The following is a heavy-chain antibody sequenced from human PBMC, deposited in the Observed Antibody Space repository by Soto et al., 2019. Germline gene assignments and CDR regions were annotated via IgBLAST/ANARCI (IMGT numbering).Heavy chain of an antibody. Sequence: GGSLRLSCAASGFTFSSYAMSWVRQAPGKGLEWVSAISGSGGSTYYADSVKGRFTISRDNSKNTLYLQMNSLRAEDTAVYYCAKQSDSSSWYGNIYYYYMDVWGKGTTVTVSS. J-gene: IGHJ6*03. CDR3: AKQSDSSSWYGNIYYYYMDV. D-gene: IGHD6-13*01. CDR2: ISGSGGST. CDR1: GFTFSSYA. V-gene: IGHV3-23*01.